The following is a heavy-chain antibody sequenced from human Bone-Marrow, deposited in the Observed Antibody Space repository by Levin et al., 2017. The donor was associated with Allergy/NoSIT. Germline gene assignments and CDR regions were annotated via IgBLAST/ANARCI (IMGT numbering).Heavy chain of an antibody. Sequence: GGSLRLSCAASGFTFSSYAMSWVRQAPGKGLEWVSAISGSGGSTYYADSVKGRFTISRDNSKNTLYLQMNSLRAEDTAVYYCAKFGGETGYSSGWYQNDAFDIWGQGTMVTVSS. V-gene: IGHV3-23*01. CDR2: ISGSGGST. J-gene: IGHJ3*02. CDR1: GFTFSSYA. D-gene: IGHD6-19*01. CDR3: AKFGGETGYSSGWYQNDAFDI.